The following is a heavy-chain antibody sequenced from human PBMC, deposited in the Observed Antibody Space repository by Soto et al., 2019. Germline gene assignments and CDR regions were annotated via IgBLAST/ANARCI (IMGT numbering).Heavy chain of an antibody. CDR2: IYYSGST. CDR3: ARGGDDFGDPFDY. D-gene: IGHD4-17*01. Sequence: QVQLQESGPGVVKPSQTLSLTSTVSGGSISSGGYYWSWIRQHPGKALEWIGYIYYSGSTYYSPSLKSRVTISVDTSKNQFSLKLRSVTAADTAVYYCARGGDDFGDPFDYWGQGTLVAVSS. V-gene: IGHV4-31*03. CDR1: GGSISSGGYY. J-gene: IGHJ4*02.